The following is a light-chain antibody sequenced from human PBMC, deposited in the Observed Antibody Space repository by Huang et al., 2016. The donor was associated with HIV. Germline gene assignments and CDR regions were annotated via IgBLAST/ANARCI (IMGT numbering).Light chain of an antibody. Sequence: EIVMSQSPATLSVSLGERATLACRASQNVNGNLAWYQHKPGQAPRLLMYSVSIRATGVPARCSGSGSGTDFSLTISGLQSEDFALYFCQQYDDWPLTFGGGTQVEIK. CDR1: QNVNGN. CDR3: QQYDDWPLT. J-gene: IGKJ4*01. CDR2: SVS. V-gene: IGKV3-15*01.